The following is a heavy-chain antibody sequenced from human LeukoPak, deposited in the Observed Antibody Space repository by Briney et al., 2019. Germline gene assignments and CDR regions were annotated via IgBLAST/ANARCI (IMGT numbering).Heavy chain of an antibody. V-gene: IGHV1-69*13. D-gene: IGHD2-15*01. CDR1: GGTFSSYA. Sequence: SVKVSCKASGGTFSSYAISWVRQAPGQGLEWMGGIIPIFGTANYAQKFQGRVTITADESTSTAYMELSSLRSEDTAVYYCARDLAAPDYYYYMDVWGKGTTVTVSS. CDR2: IIPIFGTA. J-gene: IGHJ6*03. CDR3: ARDLAAPDYYYYMDV.